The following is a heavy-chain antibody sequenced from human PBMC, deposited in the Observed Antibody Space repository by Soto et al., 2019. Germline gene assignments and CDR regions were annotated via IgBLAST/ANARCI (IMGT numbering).Heavy chain of an antibody. V-gene: IGHV1-2*04. CDR1: GYTFTGYY. CDR2: INPNSGGT. J-gene: IGHJ3*02. Sequence: VASVKVSCKASGYTFTGYYMHWVRQAPGQGLEWMGWINPNSGGTNYAQKFQGWVTMTRDTSISTAYMELSRLRSDDTAVYYCARDEGRHCSGGSCYSQEIGAFDIWGQGTMVTVSS. CDR3: ARDEGRHCSGGSCYSQEIGAFDI. D-gene: IGHD2-15*01.